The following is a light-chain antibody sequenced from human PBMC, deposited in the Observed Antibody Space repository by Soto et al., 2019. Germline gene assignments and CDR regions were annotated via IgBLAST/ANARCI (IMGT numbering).Light chain of an antibody. CDR2: KVS. Sequence: QSALTQPASVSGSPRQSITISCTGTISDFGGYNFVSWYQQHPGKAPNLMIFKVSNRPSGVSNRFSGSKSGNTASLTISGLQADDEADYYCSSHTISSALQVFGTGTRSPS. CDR3: SSHTISSALQV. J-gene: IGLJ1*01. V-gene: IGLV2-14*01. CDR1: ISDFGGYNF.